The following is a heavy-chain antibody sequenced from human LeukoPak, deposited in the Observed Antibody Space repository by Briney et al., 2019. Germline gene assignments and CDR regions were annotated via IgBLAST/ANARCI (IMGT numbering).Heavy chain of an antibody. V-gene: IGHV1-69*04. D-gene: IGHD3-22*01. J-gene: IGHJ4*02. Sequence: GASVKVPCKASGGTFSSDAISWVRQAPGQGLEWMGRIIPILGIANYAQKFQGRVTITADKSTSTAYMELSSLRSEDTAVYYCAREKGGYYYDSSGYLFDYWGQGTLVTVSS. CDR3: AREKGGYYYDSSGYLFDY. CDR2: IIPILGIA. CDR1: GGTFSSDA.